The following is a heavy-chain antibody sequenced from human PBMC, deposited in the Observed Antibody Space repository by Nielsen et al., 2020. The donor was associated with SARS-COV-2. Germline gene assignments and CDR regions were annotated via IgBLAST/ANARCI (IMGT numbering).Heavy chain of an antibody. Sequence: GESLKISCEGSGLSIDEYAMYWVRQAPGKGLEWVSFVSGSSYFTHYADSVRGRFTVSRDNARNTLYLQMHSLKPEDTAVYFCARGGGVTHYFDFWGQGALVTVSS. CDR3: ARGGGVTHYFDF. J-gene: IGHJ4*02. CDR1: GLSIDEYA. V-gene: IGHV3-21*01. D-gene: IGHD4-23*01. CDR2: VSGSSYFT.